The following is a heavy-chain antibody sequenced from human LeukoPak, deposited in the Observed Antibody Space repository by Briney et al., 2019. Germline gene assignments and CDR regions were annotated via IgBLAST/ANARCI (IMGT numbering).Heavy chain of an antibody. D-gene: IGHD4-17*01. CDR2: IIPVFGTA. J-gene: IGHJ6*02. CDR1: GGTFSSYA. Sequence: SVKVSCKASGGTFSSYAISWVRQAPGQGLEWMGGIIPVFGTANYAQKFQGRVTITADESTSTAYMELSSLRSEDTAVYYCARRKYASGSWVTTDYGMDVWGQGTTVTVSS. V-gene: IGHV1-69*13. CDR3: ARRKYASGSWVTTDYGMDV.